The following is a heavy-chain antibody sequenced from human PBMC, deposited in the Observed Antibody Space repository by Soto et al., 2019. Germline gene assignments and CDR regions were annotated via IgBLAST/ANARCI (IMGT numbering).Heavy chain of an antibody. Sequence: SVKVSCKASGGTFSSYAISWVRQAPGQGLEWMGGIIPIFGTANYAQKFQGRVTITADESTSTAYMELSSLRSEDTAVYYCARSYIVVDVEAYNWFDPWGQGTLVTFSS. CDR1: GGTFSSYA. CDR3: ARSYIVVDVEAYNWFDP. CDR2: IIPIFGTA. D-gene: IGHD2-15*01. V-gene: IGHV1-69*13. J-gene: IGHJ5*02.